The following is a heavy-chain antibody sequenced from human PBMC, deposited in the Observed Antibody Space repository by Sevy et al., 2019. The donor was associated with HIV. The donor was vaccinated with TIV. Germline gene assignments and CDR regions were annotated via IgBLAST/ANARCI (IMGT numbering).Heavy chain of an antibody. CDR2: TKYDGSDK. V-gene: IGHV3-7*01. CDR1: GFTFNSYW. Sequence: GGSLRLSCAASGFTFNSYWMSWVRQAPGKGLEWVANTKYDGSDKYYVGSVRGRFTISRDNDKKSLYLQMNSLRAEDTAVYYCAREGYGFDIWGQGTVVTVSS. D-gene: IGHD2-15*01. CDR3: AREGYGFDI. J-gene: IGHJ3*02.